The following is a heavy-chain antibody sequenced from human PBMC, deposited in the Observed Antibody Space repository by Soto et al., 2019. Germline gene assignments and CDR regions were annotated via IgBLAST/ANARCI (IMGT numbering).Heavy chain of an antibody. Sequence: EVQLVESGGGLVQPGGSLRLSCAASGFTFSSYSMNWVRQAPGKGLEWVSYISSSSSTIYYADSVKGRFTISRDNAKNSLYLQMNSRRAEDTAVYYCARDRDIVVVPAAMGFDYWGQGTLVTVSS. CDR3: ARDRDIVVVPAAMGFDY. CDR2: ISSSSSTI. V-gene: IGHV3-48*01. D-gene: IGHD2-2*01. CDR1: GFTFSSYS. J-gene: IGHJ4*02.